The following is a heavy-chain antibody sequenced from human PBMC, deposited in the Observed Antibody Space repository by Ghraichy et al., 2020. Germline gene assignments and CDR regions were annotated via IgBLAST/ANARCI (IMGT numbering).Heavy chain of an antibody. Sequence: SETLSLTCAVYGGSFSGYYWSWIRQPPGKGLEWIGEINHSGSTNYNPSLKSRVTISVDTSKNQFSLKLSPVTAADTAVYYCAREGAGYDFWSGYYYWYFDLWGRGTLVTVSS. V-gene: IGHV4-34*01. CDR3: AREGAGYDFWSGYYYWYFDL. D-gene: IGHD3-3*01. J-gene: IGHJ2*01. CDR1: GGSFSGYY. CDR2: INHSGST.